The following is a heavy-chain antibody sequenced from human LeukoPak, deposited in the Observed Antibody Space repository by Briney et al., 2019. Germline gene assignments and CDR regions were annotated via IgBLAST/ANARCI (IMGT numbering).Heavy chain of an antibody. CDR3: ARPKLGLGYFDY. Sequence: SETLSLTCTVSGASITSHYWSWIRQPPGKGLEWIGYIYHSGSTYYNPSLKSRVTISVDRSKNQFSLKLSSVTAADTAVYYCARPKLGLGYFDYWGQGTLVTVSS. CDR2: IYHSGST. V-gene: IGHV4-59*11. J-gene: IGHJ4*02. D-gene: IGHD7-27*01. CDR1: GASITSHY.